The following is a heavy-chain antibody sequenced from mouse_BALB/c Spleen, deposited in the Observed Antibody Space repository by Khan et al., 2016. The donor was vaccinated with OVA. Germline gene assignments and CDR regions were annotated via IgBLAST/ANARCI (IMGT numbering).Heavy chain of an antibody. Sequence: QVQLQQSGPELVRPGESVKISCKGSGYTFTDYAMHWVKQSHAKSLEWIGVISIYYDNTNYNQKFKGKATMTVDKSYSTGYMESERVTSEDSAIYACAMWAQCLRRGGGNSDYWGQGTTLTVSS. V-gene: IGHV1S137*01. CDR2: ISIYYDNT. D-gene: IGHD2-2*01. CDR1: GYTFTDYA. CDR3: AMWAQCLRRGGGNSDY. J-gene: IGHJ2*01.